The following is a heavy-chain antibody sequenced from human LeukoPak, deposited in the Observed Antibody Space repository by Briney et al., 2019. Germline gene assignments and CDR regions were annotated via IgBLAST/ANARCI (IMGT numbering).Heavy chain of an antibody. CDR1: GDSVSTTIYY. J-gene: IGHJ6*03. Sequence: SETLSLTCTVSGDSVSTTIYYWGWNRQPPGRGLECIGSIYYSGSTYYNPSLKSRATILVDTSKNQFSLKLSSVTAADTAVYYCARDGFWSGYNYYYYYMDVWGKGTTVTVSS. CDR2: IYYSGST. V-gene: IGHV4-39*07. D-gene: IGHD3-3*01. CDR3: ARDGFWSGYNYYYYYMDV.